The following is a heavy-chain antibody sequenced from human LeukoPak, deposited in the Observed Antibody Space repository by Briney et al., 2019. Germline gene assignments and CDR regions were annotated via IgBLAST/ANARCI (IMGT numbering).Heavy chain of an antibody. V-gene: IGHV1-2*02. CDR2: INPNNGDT. CDR1: GYTFSGNF. CDR3: ARARDYTTVFDY. J-gene: IGHJ4*02. D-gene: IGHD4-11*01. Sequence: ASVKVSCKASGYTFSGNFMHWVRQAPGQGLEWMGWINPNNGDTNYAQKFQGRVTMTRDTSISTAYMELSRLRSDDTAVYYCARARDYTTVFDYWGQGTLVTASS.